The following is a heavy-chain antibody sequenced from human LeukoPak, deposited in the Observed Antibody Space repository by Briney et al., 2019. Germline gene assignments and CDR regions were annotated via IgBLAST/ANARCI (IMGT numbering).Heavy chain of an antibody. CDR3: AKPSYYDFWSGSDY. J-gene: IGHJ4*02. CDR1: GFTFSSYA. D-gene: IGHD3-3*01. CDR2: ISGSGGST. V-gene: IGHV3-23*01. Sequence: GGSLRLSCAASGFTFSSYAMSWVRRAPGKGLEWVSAISGSGGSTYYADSVKGRFTISRDNSKNTLYLQMNSLRAEDTAVYYCAKPSYYDFWSGSDYWGQGTLVTVSS.